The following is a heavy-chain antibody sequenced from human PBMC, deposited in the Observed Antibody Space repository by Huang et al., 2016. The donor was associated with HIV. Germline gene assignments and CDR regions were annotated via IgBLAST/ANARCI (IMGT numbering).Heavy chain of an antibody. D-gene: IGHD3-3*01. V-gene: IGHV1-18*04. J-gene: IGHJ3*02. CDR1: GYTFTSYG. CDR3: ARGLLRFLSADAFDI. CDR2: ISCYNGNT. Sequence: QVQLVQSGAEVKKPVASVKVPCKASGYTFTSYGISWVRQAPGQGLEWMGGISCYNGNTNYAQKSQGRVTMTTDTAASTAYMERRSLRSDDTAGYYCARGLLRFLSADAFDIWGQGTMVTVSS.